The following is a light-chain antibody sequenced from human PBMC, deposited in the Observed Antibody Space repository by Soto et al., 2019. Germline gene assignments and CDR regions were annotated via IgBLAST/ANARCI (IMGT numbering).Light chain of an antibody. CDR1: HSLLHITGETF. CDR3: MQSTQLPPT. V-gene: IGKV2D-29*02. Sequence: VMTQTPLSLSFAPGQPASISCKSSHSLLHITGETFLFWYLQKPGQSPQLLIYEVSTRVSGVPDRFSGSGSGTDFTLEISRVETDDVGIYYCMQSTQLPPTFGQGTRLEI. CDR2: EVS. J-gene: IGKJ5*01.